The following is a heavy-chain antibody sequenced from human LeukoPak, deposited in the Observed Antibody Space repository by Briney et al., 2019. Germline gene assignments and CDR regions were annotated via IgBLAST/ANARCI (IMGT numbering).Heavy chain of an antibody. CDR3: ARVPIAAMPPRVYYYYGMDV. CDR2: IIPILGTA. J-gene: IGHJ6*02. V-gene: IGHV1-69*13. Sequence: SVKVSCKASGGTFSSYAISWVRQAPGQGLEWMGGIIPILGTANYAQKFQGRVTITADESTSTAYMELSSLRSEDTAVYYCARVPIAAMPPRVYYYYGMDVWGQGTTVTVSS. CDR1: GGTFSSYA. D-gene: IGHD6-13*01.